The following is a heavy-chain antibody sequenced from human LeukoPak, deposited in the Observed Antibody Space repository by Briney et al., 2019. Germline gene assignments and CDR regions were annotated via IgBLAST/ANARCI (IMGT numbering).Heavy chain of an antibody. D-gene: IGHD3-16*01. J-gene: IGHJ3*02. Sequence: GASVNVSCKASGYSFTGYYMHWMRQAPGQGLEWMGWINPKTGGRNNAHKFQGRVTMTRDTSISTAYMELSRLGSDDTALYYCATSTLGADGFDIWGQGTMVTVSS. V-gene: IGHV1-2*02. CDR2: INPKTGGR. CDR3: ATSTLGADGFDI. CDR1: GYSFTGYY.